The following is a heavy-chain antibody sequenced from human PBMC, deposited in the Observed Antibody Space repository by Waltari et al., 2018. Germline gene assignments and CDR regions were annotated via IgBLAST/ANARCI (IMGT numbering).Heavy chain of an antibody. Sequence: QLQLQQSGPGVVKPPESLSLTCAVSGAPMRGNYWWTWVRQAPGKGLEWIGQVHRSGRTNYHPSFASRVTVSIDTSNNQFSLKMPSPTAADTAMYYCARDRGSGLYLDSWGQGTLVTVS. CDR2: VHRSGRT. CDR3: ARDRGSGLYLDS. V-gene: IGHV4-4*03. D-gene: IGHD2-15*01. CDR1: GAPMRGNYW. J-gene: IGHJ4*02.